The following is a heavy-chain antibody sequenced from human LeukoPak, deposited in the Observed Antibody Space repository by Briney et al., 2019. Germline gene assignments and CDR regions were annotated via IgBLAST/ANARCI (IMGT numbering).Heavy chain of an antibody. CDR1: GFAFDIYW. CDR3: VSLRVSTVRDSFDL. J-gene: IGHJ3*01. V-gene: IGHV3-7*01. D-gene: IGHD3-10*01. Sequence: GGSLRLSCAASGFAFDIYWMTWVRQAPGKGLEWVANIKKDGCLKKYVDAVRGRFTVSRDNAKNSLYLQMNSLRAGDTAVYYCVSLRVSTVRDSFDLWGQGTMVAVSS. CDR2: IKKDGCLK.